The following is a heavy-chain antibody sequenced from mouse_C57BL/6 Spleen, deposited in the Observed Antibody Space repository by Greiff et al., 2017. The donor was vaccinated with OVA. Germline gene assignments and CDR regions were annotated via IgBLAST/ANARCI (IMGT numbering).Heavy chain of an antibody. CDR2: IDPETGGT. D-gene: IGHD2-3*01. J-gene: IGHJ3*01. Sequence: QVQLQQSGADLVRPGASVTLSCKASGYTFTDYEMHWVKQTPVHGLEWIGAIDPETGGTAYNQKFKGKAILTADKSSSTAYMELRSLTSEDSAVYYCTYDGYPSFAYWGQGTLVTVSA. V-gene: IGHV1-15*01. CDR1: GYTFTDYE. CDR3: TYDGYPSFAY.